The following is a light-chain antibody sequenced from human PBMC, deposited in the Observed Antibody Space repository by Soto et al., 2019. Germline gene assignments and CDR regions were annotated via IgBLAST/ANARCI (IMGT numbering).Light chain of an antibody. J-gene: IGKJ3*01. CDR2: DAS. Sequence: EIVLTQSPGTLSLSPGERATLSCRASQSVSSSYLAWYQQKPGQAPRLLIYDASSRATGIPDRFSGSGSGTDFTLTINRLEPEDFAVYYCQQYGSSPSFTFGXGX. CDR3: QQYGSSPSFT. V-gene: IGKV3-20*01. CDR1: QSVSSSY.